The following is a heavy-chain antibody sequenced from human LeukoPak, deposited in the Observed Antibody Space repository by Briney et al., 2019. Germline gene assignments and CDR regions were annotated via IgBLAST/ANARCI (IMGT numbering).Heavy chain of an antibody. Sequence: GGSLRLSCAASGFTFSSYAMSWVRQAPGKGLEWVSAISGSGGSTYYADSVKGRFTISRDNSKNTLYLQMNSLRAEDTAVYYCAKTPPYDSSGYYYYFDYWGQGTLVTVSS. CDR2: ISGSGGST. CDR1: GFTFSSYA. CDR3: AKTPPYDSSGYYYYFDY. D-gene: IGHD3-22*01. V-gene: IGHV3-23*01. J-gene: IGHJ4*02.